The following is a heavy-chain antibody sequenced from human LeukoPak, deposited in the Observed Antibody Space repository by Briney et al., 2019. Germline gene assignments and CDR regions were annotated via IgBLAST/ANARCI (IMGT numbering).Heavy chain of an antibody. D-gene: IGHD5-18*01. CDR1: GGSFSGYY. CDR2: INHSGST. V-gene: IGHV4-34*01. J-gene: IGHJ3*02. Sequence: SQTLSLTCAVYGGSFSGYYWSWLRQPPGKGLEWIGEINHSGSTNYNPSLKRRVTISVDTSKNQFSLRLSSVTAADTAVYYCARGGYSYGFKAFDIWGQGTKVTVSS. CDR3: ARGGYSYGFKAFDI.